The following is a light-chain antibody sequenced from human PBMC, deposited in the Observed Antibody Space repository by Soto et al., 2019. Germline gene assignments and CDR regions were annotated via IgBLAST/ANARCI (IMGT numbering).Light chain of an antibody. V-gene: IGLV2-8*01. CDR3: SSYAGSNNDV. J-gene: IGLJ1*01. Sequence: QSALTQPPSASGSPGQSVTISCTGTSSDVGAYTYVSWYQQHPGKAPKLMMYGVTERPSGVPDRFSGSKSGNTASLTVSGLQTEDEAYYYCSSYAGSNNDVFGTGTKVTVL. CDR2: GVT. CDR1: SSDVGAYTY.